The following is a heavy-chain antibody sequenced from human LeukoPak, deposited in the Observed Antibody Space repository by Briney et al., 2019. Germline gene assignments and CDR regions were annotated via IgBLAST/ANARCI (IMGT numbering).Heavy chain of an antibody. J-gene: IGHJ4*02. CDR2: IYYSGRT. Sequence: SETLSLTCTVSGGSISSSSYDWGWIRQPQGKGLEWIGSIYYSGRTYYNPSLKSRVTISVDTSKNQFSLKLSSVTAADTAVYYCASIPPPHYDISMDYWGQGTLVTVSS. CDR3: ASIPPPHYDISMDY. CDR1: GGSISSSSYD. D-gene: IGHD3-16*01. V-gene: IGHV4-39*01.